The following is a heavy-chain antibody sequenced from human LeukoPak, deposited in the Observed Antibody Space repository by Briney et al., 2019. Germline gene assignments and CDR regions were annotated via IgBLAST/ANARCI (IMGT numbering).Heavy chain of an antibody. CDR3: AVSSMATTSSFDY. V-gene: IGHV4-38-2*01. CDR2: VYTSGST. D-gene: IGHD5-24*01. Sequence: SETLSLTCAVSGYSISSGYYWGWIRQPPGKGLEWIGRVYTSGSTSYNPSLKSRVTMSVDTSKNQFSLKLSSVTAADTAVYYCAVSSMATTSSFDYWGQGTLVTVSS. CDR1: GYSISSGYY. J-gene: IGHJ4*02.